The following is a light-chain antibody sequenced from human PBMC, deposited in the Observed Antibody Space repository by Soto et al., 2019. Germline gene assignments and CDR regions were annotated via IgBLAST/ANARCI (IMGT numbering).Light chain of an antibody. Sequence: QSVLTQPRSVSGSPGQSVTISCTGTSNDVGAYNYVPWYQQHPGKAPKLMIYDVNERPSGVPDRFSGSKSGNTASLTISGLQAEDGADYYCCSYAGSQTYVFXTGTKVTVL. CDR3: CSYAGSQTYV. V-gene: IGLV2-11*01. CDR1: SNDVGAYNY. J-gene: IGLJ1*01. CDR2: DVN.